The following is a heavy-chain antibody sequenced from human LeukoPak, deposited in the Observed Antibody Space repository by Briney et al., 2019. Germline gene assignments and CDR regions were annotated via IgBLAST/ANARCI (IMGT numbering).Heavy chain of an antibody. Sequence: ASVTVSSTASGYTFTTYGISWVRQAPGQGLEWMGWISAYNGNTNYAQKLQGRVTMTPDTSTSTAYMELRSLRSDDTAVYYCARDISAYRSYGYYWGQGTLVTVSS. V-gene: IGHV1-18*01. CDR2: ISAYNGNT. J-gene: IGHJ4*02. D-gene: IGHD5-18*01. CDR3: ARDISAYRSYGYY. CDR1: GYTFTTYG.